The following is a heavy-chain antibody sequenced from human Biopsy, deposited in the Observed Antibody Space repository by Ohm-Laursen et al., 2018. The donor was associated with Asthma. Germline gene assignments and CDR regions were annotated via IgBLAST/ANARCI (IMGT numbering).Heavy chain of an antibody. CDR3: AKESGSNYAFDI. Sequence: SLRLSCTASGFTVSRDHMFWVRQAPGKGLEWVSAITRSAGRTDYADSVKGRFTISRDNSKNTLYLQMNSLRAEDTAVYYCAKESGSNYAFDIWGQGTMVTVSS. CDR2: ITRSAGRT. CDR1: GFTVSRDH. D-gene: IGHD1-1*01. V-gene: IGHV3-23*01. J-gene: IGHJ3*02.